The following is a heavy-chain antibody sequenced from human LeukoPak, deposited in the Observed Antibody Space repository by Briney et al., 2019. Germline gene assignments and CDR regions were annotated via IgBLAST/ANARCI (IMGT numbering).Heavy chain of an antibody. CDR3: ARDRLFGELARYYYYMDV. CDR1: GGSISSYY. D-gene: IGHD1-7*01. CDR2: IYYSGST. J-gene: IGHJ6*03. V-gene: IGHV4-59*01. Sequence: SETLSLTCTVSGGSISSYYWSWIRQPPGKGLEWIGYIYYSGSTNYNPSLKSRVTISVDTSKNQFSLKLSSVTAADTAVYYCARDRLFGELARYYYYMDVWGKGTTVTVSS.